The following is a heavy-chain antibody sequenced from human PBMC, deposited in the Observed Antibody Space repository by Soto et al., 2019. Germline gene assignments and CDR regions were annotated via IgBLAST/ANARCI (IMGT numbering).Heavy chain of an antibody. Sequence: SCKASGGTFSGYAMRWVRQAPDKGLEWVAIISYDGNSQHYADPVKGRFTVSRDSSKNTLFLQMNSLKPEDTAVYYCARSRGSDGYYYVDYWGQGTPVTVSS. D-gene: IGHD3-16*01. CDR1: GGTFSGYA. CDR2: ISYDGNSQ. J-gene: IGHJ4*02. V-gene: IGHV3-30-3*01. CDR3: ARSRGSDGYYYVDY.